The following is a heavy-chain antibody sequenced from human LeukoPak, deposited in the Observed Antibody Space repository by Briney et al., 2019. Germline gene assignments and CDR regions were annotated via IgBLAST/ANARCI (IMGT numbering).Heavy chain of an antibody. CDR3: ARDWRPLLATAGADSDY. CDR1: GFSFSSYW. J-gene: IGHJ4*02. CDR2: IKEDGSEK. D-gene: IGHD5-12*01. V-gene: IGHV3-7*01. Sequence: PGGSLRLSCAASGFSFSSYWMSWVRRAPGKGLEWVASIKEDGSEKYYVDSVKGRFTISRDNAKNSLYLQMNSLRAEDTALYYCARDWRPLLATAGADSDYWGQGTLVTVSS.